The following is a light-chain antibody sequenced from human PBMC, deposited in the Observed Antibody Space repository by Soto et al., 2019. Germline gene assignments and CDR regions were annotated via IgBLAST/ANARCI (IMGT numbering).Light chain of an antibody. J-gene: IGKJ2*01. CDR1: QSVTSSY. Sequence: EVVLTQSPGTLSWSPGERATLSCRASQSVTSSYLVWYQQKPGQAPRLLIYGASNRATGIPDRFSGSGSGADFTLTISRLEPEDFAIYYCQQYGISPYTFGQGTKLDI. V-gene: IGKV3-20*01. CDR3: QQYGISPYT. CDR2: GAS.